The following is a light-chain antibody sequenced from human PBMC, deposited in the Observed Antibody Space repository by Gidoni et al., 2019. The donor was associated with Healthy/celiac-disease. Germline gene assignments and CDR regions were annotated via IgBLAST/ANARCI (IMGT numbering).Light chain of an antibody. CDR3: QSADSSGTYVV. J-gene: IGLJ2*01. CDR1: ALPKQY. V-gene: IGLV3-25*03. CDR2: KAR. Sequence: SYELTQPPSVSVSPGQTARITCSGDALPKQYAYWYQQKPGQAPVLVIYKARERPSGIPVRFSGSSSGTTVTLTISGVQAEDEADYYCQSADSSGTYVVFGGGTKLTVL.